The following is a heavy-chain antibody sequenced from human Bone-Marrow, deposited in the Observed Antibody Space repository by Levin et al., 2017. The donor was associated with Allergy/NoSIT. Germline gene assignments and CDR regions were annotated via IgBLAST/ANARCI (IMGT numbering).Heavy chain of an antibody. CDR3: AREAYYYDTTTYYTPIDY. CDR1: GFTLNDYY. D-gene: IGHD3-22*01. V-gene: IGHV3-11*01. J-gene: IGHJ4*02. Sequence: PGGSLRLSCAASGFTLNDYYMTWIRQAPGRGLEWVAYISGTSTSMYYADSVKGRFTISRDNAKKSLYLQMNSLRADDTAVYYCAREAYYYDTTTYYTPIDYWGQGTLVTVSS. CDR2: ISGTSTSM.